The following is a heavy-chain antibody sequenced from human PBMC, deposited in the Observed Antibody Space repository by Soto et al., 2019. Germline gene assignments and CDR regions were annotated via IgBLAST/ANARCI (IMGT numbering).Heavy chain of an antibody. V-gene: IGHV4-4*07. CDR2: IYATGTT. CDR1: GASIRSFY. Sequence: KPSDCMALASAVCGASIRSFYWSWIRKSAGKGLEWIGRIYATGTTDYNPSLKSRVMMSVDTSKKQFSLKLRSVTAADTAVYYCVRDGTKTLRDWFDPWGQGISVTVSS. D-gene: IGHD1-1*01. J-gene: IGHJ5*02. CDR3: VRDGTKTLRDWFDP.